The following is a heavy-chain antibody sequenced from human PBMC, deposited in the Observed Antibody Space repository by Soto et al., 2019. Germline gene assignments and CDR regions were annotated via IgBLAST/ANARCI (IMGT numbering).Heavy chain of an antibody. J-gene: IGHJ6*03. V-gene: IGHV3-23*01. CDR1: GFTFSSYA. Sequence: GGSLRLSCAASGFTFSSYAMNWVRQAPGKGLEWVSTISRSGGNTYYADPLKGRFTISRDNSKNTLYLQMNSLRAEDTAIYYCAKDPLYNWNDEVSYYYYMDVWGKGTTVTVSS. D-gene: IGHD1-1*01. CDR3: AKDPLYNWNDEVSYYYYMDV. CDR2: ISRSGGNT.